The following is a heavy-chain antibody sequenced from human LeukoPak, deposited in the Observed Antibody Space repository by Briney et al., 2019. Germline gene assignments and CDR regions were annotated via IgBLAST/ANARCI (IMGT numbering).Heavy chain of an antibody. Sequence: GGSLRLSCAASGFPFSGYWMHWVRHAPGKGLVWVSRINSDGSGEDYPDSVKDRFTISRDNAKNTLYLQMNSLRAEDTAVYHCGSFGVILEIDYWGQGTLVTVSS. D-gene: IGHD2/OR15-2a*01. V-gene: IGHV3-74*01. CDR3: GSFGVILEIDY. J-gene: IGHJ4*02. CDR2: INSDGSGE. CDR1: GFPFSGYW.